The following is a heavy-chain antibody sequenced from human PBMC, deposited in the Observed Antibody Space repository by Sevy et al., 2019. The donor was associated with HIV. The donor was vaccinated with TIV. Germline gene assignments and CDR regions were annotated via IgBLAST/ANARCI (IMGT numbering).Heavy chain of an antibody. J-gene: IGHJ6*02. V-gene: IGHV3-49*03. CDR1: GFNFGDYA. CDR3: ARVRGSISPYYYFGMDV. D-gene: IGHD3-16*01. Sequence: GGYLRLSCTASGFNFGDYAMSWCRQAPGKGLEWIGFIRSKTYGGTTEYAASVKGRVTISRDDSNSIASLQMNSLKTEDTAVYYCARVRGSISPYYYFGMDVWGQGTTVTVSS. CDR2: IRSKTYGGTT.